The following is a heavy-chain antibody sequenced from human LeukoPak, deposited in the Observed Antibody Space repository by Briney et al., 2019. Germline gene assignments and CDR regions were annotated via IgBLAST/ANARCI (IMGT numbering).Heavy chain of an antibody. V-gene: IGHV5-51*01. CDR3: AIRISGGSWEFDY. CDR1: GYSFTNYW. D-gene: IGHD2-15*01. J-gene: IGHJ4*02. Sequence: GESLKISCKGSGYSFTNYWIGWVRQMPGKGLEWMGIIYPGDSDTKYSPSFQGQVTISADKSISTAYLQWSSLKASDTAMYYCAIRISGGSWEFDYWGQGTLATVSS. CDR2: IYPGDSDT.